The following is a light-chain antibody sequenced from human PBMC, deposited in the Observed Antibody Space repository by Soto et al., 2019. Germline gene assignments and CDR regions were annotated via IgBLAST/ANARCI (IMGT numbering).Light chain of an antibody. CDR1: QSVGSSY. CDR3: QQRSNWPPIT. V-gene: IGKV3D-20*02. J-gene: IGKJ5*01. Sequence: EIVLTPSPGTLSLSPVERATLSCRASQSVGSSYLAWYQQKPGQAPRLLIYGVSSRATGIPDRFSGSGSGTEFTLTISSLQSEDFAVYYCQQRSNWPPITFGQGTRLEIK. CDR2: GVS.